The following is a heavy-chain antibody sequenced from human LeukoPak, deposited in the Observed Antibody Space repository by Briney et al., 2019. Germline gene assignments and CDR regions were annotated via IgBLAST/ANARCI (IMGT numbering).Heavy chain of an antibody. CDR2: IYYSGST. D-gene: IGHD1-26*01. V-gene: IGHV4-59*01. Sequence: PSETLSLTCTVSGGSISSYYWSWIRQPPGKGLEWIGYIYYSGSTNYNPSLKSRVTISVDTSKNQFSLKLSSVTAADTAVYYCAREGEPRLFDYWGQGTLVTVSS. J-gene: IGHJ4*02. CDR1: GGSISSYY. CDR3: AREGEPRLFDY.